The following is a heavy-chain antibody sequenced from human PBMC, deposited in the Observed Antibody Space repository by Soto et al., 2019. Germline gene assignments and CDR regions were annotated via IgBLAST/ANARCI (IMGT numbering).Heavy chain of an antibody. CDR1: GYTFTSYA. CDR3: ARDYQYSSGWSCFDY. J-gene: IGHJ4*02. Sequence: AXVKVSCKASGYTFTSYAMHWVRQAPGQRLEWMGWINAGNGNTKYSQKFQGRVTITRDTSASTAYMGLSSLRSEDTAVYYCARDYQYSSGWSCFDYWGQGTLVTVSS. D-gene: IGHD6-19*01. CDR2: INAGNGNT. V-gene: IGHV1-3*01.